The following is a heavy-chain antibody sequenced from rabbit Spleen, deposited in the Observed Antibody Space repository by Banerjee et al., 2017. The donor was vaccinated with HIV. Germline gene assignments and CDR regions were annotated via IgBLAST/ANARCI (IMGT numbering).Heavy chain of an antibody. Sequence: QQLEESGGGLVKPGASLTLTCTASGFTLSSYYMNWVRQAPGKGLEWIGYIDPVFGITYYASWVNGRFSISRENAQNTVFLQMTSLTAADTATYFCARDGTGGSYFALWGPGTLVTVS. CDR3: ARDGTGGSYFAL. CDR1: GFTLSSYY. J-gene: IGHJ4*01. CDR2: IDPVFGIT. V-gene: IGHV1S7*01. D-gene: IGHD8-1*01.